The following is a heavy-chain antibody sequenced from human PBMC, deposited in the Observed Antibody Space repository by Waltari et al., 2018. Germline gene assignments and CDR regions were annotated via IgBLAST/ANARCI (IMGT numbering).Heavy chain of an antibody. Sequence: QVQLQQWGAGLLKPSETLSLTCAVHGGSFSGYYWSWIRPPPGKGLEWIGEINHSGSTNYNPSLKSRVTISVDTSKNQFSLKLSSVTAADTAVYYCARKMRNGGTFDYWGQGTLVTVSS. V-gene: IGHV4-34*01. CDR2: INHSGST. CDR3: ARKMRNGGTFDY. CDR1: GGSFSGYY. D-gene: IGHD1-1*01. J-gene: IGHJ4*02.